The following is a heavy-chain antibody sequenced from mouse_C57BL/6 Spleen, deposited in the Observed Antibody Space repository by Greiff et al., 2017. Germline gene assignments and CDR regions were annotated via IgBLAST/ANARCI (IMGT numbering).Heavy chain of an antibody. CDR1: GYTFTSYW. J-gene: IGHJ2*01. Sequence: QVQLQQPGAELVRPGSSVKLSCKASGYTFTSYWMHWVKQRPIQGLEWIGNIDPSDSETHYNQKFKDKATLTVDKSSSTAYMQRSSLTSEDSAVYYCARGTTVNFDYWGQGTTLTVSS. CDR2: IDPSDSET. CDR3: ARGTTVNFDY. V-gene: IGHV1-52*01. D-gene: IGHD1-1*01.